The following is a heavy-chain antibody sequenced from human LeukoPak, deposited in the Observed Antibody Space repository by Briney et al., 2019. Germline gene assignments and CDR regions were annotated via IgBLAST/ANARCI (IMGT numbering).Heavy chain of an antibody. CDR2: ISGNGGDT. Sequence: GGPLRLSCAASGISFSSHGMNWVRQAPGKGLEWVSTISGNGGDTYYADSVKGRFTISRDNSKNTLYLQMNSLRAEDTAVYYCAKDGGGMVRGVTIDYWGQGTLVTVSS. J-gene: IGHJ4*02. V-gene: IGHV3-23*01. CDR1: GISFSSHG. CDR3: AKDGGGMVRGVTIDY. D-gene: IGHD3-10*01.